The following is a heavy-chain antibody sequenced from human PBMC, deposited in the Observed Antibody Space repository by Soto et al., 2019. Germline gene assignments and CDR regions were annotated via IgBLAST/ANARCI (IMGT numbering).Heavy chain of an antibody. V-gene: IGHV1-3*01. CDR2: INAANGNT. CDR3: ARGHSSSWLDGSDY. J-gene: IGHJ4*02. D-gene: IGHD6-13*01. Sequence: ASXKVSCKASGYTFTDYVMHWVRQAPGQRLEWMGGINAANGNTKYSQKFQGRATITRDTPASTAYMELSSLRSEDTAVYYCARGHSSSWLDGSDYWGQGTLVTVSS. CDR1: GYTFTDYV.